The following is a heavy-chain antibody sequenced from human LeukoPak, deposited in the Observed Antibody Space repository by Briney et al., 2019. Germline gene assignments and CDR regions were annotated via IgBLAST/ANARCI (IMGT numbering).Heavy chain of an antibody. CDR2: ISSSGSTT. CDR3: AREFCSSTNCYFDY. V-gene: IGHV3-11*04. CDR1: GFTFTDYY. J-gene: IGHJ4*02. D-gene: IGHD2-2*01. Sequence: GGSLRLSCAASGFTFTDYYMSWIRQAPGKGLEWISYISSSGSTTYYADSVKGRFTISKDNAKNSLYLQMNSLRAEDTAVYYCAREFCSSTNCYFDYWGQGTLVTVSS.